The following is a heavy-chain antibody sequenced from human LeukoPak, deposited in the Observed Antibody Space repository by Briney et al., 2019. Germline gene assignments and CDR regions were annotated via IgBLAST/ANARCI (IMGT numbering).Heavy chain of an antibody. D-gene: IGHD4-17*01. CDR2: INPNSGGT. V-gene: IGHV1-2*06. J-gene: IGHJ4*02. CDR3: ASWNYGDYTFDY. Sequence: ASVKVSCKASGYTFTGHYMHWVRQAPGQGLEWMGRINPNSGGTNYAQKFQGRVTMTRDTSISTAYMELSRLRSDDTAVYYCASWNYGDYTFDYWGQGTLVTVSS. CDR1: GYTFTGHY.